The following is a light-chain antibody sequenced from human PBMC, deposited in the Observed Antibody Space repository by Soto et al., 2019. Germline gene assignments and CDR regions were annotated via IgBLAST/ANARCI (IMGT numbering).Light chain of an antibody. Sequence: QCLLTQPASWSGSPGQSLTISCTGTIIDIAPYNYVSWYQQHPGKAPKLIIYEVSYRPSGISNRFSGSKSGNTASLTISGLQAEDEADYYCSSYTSSTNYVYGTGTKVTVL. V-gene: IGLV2-14*01. J-gene: IGLJ1*01. CDR1: IIDIAPYNY. CDR3: SSYTSSTNYV. CDR2: EVS.